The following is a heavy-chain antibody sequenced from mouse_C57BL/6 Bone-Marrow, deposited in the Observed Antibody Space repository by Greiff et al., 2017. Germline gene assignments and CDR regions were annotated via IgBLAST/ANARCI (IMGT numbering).Heavy chain of an antibody. V-gene: IGHV14-4*01. CDR2: IDPENGDT. CDR1: GFNIKDDY. CDR3: TTITTVVAYYFDY. D-gene: IGHD1-1*01. J-gene: IGHJ2*01. Sequence: EVKVEESGAELVRPGASVKLSCTASGFNIKDDYMHWVKQRPEQGLEWIGWIDPENGDTEYASKFQGKATITADTSSTTAYLQLSSLTSEDTAVYYCTTITTVVAYYFDYWGQGTTLTVSS.